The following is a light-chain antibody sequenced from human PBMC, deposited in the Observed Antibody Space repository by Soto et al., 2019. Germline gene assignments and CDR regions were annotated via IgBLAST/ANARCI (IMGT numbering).Light chain of an antibody. V-gene: IGKV1-5*01. J-gene: IGKJ2*01. CDR3: QQYTRYPYT. Sequence: DIQMTQSPSTLSASVGDRVSISCRASQSLDKWLAWYQQKPGEAPKLLVSDASNLESGVSSRFTGSGSGTEFTLTISSLQPYDFATYYCQQYTRYPYTFGQGTKLEIK. CDR1: QSLDKW. CDR2: DAS.